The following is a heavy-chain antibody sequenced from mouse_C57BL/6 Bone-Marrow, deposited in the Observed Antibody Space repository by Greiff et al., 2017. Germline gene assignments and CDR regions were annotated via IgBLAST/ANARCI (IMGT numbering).Heavy chain of an antibody. D-gene: IGHD2-5*01. CDR2: ISNLAYSS. CDR1: GFTFSDYG. Sequence: EVKLMESGGGLVQPGGSLKLSCAASGFTFSDYGMAWVRQAPRKGLEWVAFISNLAYSSYYADTVTGRFTISRENAKNPLYLEMSSLRSEDAAMYYCARQGAYYSNYEYFDVWGTGTTVTVSS. CDR3: ARQGAYYSNYEYFDV. V-gene: IGHV5-15*01. J-gene: IGHJ1*03.